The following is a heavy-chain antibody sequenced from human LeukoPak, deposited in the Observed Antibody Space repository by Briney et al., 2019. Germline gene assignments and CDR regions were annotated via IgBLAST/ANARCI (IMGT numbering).Heavy chain of an antibody. D-gene: IGHD6-19*01. Sequence: SETLSLTCAVYGGSFSGYYWSWIRQPPGKGREWIGEINHSGSTNYNPSLKSRVTISVDTSKNQFSLKLSSVTAADTAVYYCKGPWLVNRGAFDIWGQGTMVTVSS. CDR3: KGPWLVNRGAFDI. J-gene: IGHJ3*02. CDR1: GGSFSGYY. CDR2: INHSGST. V-gene: IGHV4-34*01.